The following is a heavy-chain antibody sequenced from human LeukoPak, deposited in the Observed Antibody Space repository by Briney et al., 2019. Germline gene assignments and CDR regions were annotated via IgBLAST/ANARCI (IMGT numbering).Heavy chain of an antibody. Sequence: GGSLRLSCAASGFTFSSYTMNWVRQAPGKGLEWVSSISSSSSAIYYAASVKGRFTISRVNAKNSLYLQMNSLRDEDTAVYYCARGALRYSDYWGQGTLVTVSS. CDR3: ARGALRYSDY. CDR2: ISSSSSAI. D-gene: IGHD3-9*01. J-gene: IGHJ4*02. CDR1: GFTFSSYT. V-gene: IGHV3-48*02.